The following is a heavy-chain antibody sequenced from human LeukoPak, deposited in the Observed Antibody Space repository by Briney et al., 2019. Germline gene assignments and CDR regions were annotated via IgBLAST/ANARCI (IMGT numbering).Heavy chain of an antibody. CDR1: GFTFSTYS. J-gene: IGHJ5*02. V-gene: IGHV3-21*01. CDR3: TRDQNFYGSGRGFDP. CDR2: ITSSNSYI. D-gene: IGHD3-10*01. Sequence: GGSLRLSCAVSGFTFSTYSMNWVRQAPGKGLEWVSSITSSNSYIHYADSVKGRFTISRDNAKNSLYLQMNSLRAEDTAIYYCTRDQNFYGSGRGFDPWGQGTLVTVSS.